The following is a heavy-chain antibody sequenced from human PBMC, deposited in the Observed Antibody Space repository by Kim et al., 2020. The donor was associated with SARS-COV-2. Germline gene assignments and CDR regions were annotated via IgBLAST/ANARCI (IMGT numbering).Heavy chain of an antibody. CDR3: ARGRQQLVLGYYYYGMDV. J-gene: IGHJ6*02. V-gene: IGHV4-34*01. Sequence: SETLSLTCAVYGGSFSGYYWSWIRQPPGKGLEWIGEINHSGSTNYNPSLKSRVTISVDTSKNQSSLKLSSVTAADTAVYYCARGRQQLVLGYYYYGMDVWGQGTTVTVSS. CDR1: GGSFSGYY. CDR2: INHSGST. D-gene: IGHD6-13*01.